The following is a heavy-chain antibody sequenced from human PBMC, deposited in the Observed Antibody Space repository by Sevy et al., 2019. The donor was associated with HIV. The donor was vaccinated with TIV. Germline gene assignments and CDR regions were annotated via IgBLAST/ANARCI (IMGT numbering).Heavy chain of an antibody. V-gene: IGHV3-72*01. Sequence: GGSLRLSCAASGFIFSDHDMDWGRQAPGKGLEWVGRTRNRANSFSTEYAPSVKGRFTISRDDSRNSVYLQMNSLKTEDTAVYYCVRVGHRSGSGRPFDFWGQGTLVTVSS. J-gene: IGHJ4*02. CDR2: TRNRANSFST. CDR3: VRVGHRSGSGRPFDF. CDR1: GFIFSDHD. D-gene: IGHD6-25*01.